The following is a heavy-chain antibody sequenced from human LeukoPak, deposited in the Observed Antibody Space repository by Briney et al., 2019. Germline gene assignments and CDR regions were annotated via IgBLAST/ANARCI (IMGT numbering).Heavy chain of an antibody. J-gene: IGHJ4*02. CDR2: IKQDGSET. CDR3: GSTNSFSY. Sequence: GESLRLSCAASGFAFSNYWMNWVRQAPGKGLEWVANIKQDGSETYYVDSVKGRFTISRDNAKNSLYLQMNSLRAEDTALYYFGSTNSFSYWGQGTLVTVSS. CDR1: GFAFSNYW. V-gene: IGHV3-7*01. D-gene: IGHD2-2*01.